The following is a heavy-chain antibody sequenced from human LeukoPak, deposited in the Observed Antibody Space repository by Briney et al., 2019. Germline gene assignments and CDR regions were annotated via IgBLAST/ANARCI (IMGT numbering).Heavy chain of an antibody. CDR2: HSGNT. D-gene: IGHD3-22*01. CDR3: ARVRYFDTSGYYYDFDS. Sequence: HSGNTYYNPSLKSRLTISVDTSRNQFSLTVSSVTAADTAVYYCARVRYFDTSGYYYDFDSWGQGTLVTVSS. V-gene: IGHV4-30-2*04. J-gene: IGHJ4*02.